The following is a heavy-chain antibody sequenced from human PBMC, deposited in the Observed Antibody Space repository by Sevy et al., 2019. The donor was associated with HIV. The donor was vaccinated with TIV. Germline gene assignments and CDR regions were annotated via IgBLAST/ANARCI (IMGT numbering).Heavy chain of an antibody. CDR3: ARVRGYYDFWSRYFGKYYYGMDV. J-gene: IGHJ6*02. D-gene: IGHD3-3*01. V-gene: IGHV1-18*01. CDR2: ISAYNGNT. CDR1: GYTFTSYG. Sequence: ASVNVSCKASGYTFTSYGISWVRQAPGQGLEWMGWISAYNGNTNYAQKLQDRVTMTTDTSTSTAYMELRSLRSDDTAVYYCARVRGYYDFWSRYFGKYYYGMDVWGQGTTVTDSS.